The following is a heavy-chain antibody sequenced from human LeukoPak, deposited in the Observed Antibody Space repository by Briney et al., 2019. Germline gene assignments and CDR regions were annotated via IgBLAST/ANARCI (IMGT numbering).Heavy chain of an antibody. CDR2: INPKSGDT. Sequence: GASVKVSCKASGYTFTDYFVHWVRQAPGQGLEWMGWINPKSGDTKYAQKFQGRDTMTGDTSISTANMELNRMRSDDTAVYYCATKGGYNYGLAYWGRGTLVTVSS. CDR1: GYTFTDYF. CDR3: ATKGGYNYGLAY. V-gene: IGHV1-2*02. D-gene: IGHD5-18*01. J-gene: IGHJ4*02.